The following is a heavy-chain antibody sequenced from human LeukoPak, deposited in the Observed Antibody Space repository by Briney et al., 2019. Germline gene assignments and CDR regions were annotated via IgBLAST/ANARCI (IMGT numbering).Heavy chain of an antibody. CDR1: GFTFSSYG. V-gene: IGHV3-30*18. CDR3: AKDRAGVVVPAAWDLDY. Sequence: PGRSLRLSCAASGFTFSSYGMHWVRQAPGKGLEWVAVISYNGSNKYYADSVKGRFTISRDNSKNTLYLQMNSLRAEDTAVYYWAKDRAGVVVPAAWDLDYWGQGTLVTVSS. CDR2: ISYNGSNK. J-gene: IGHJ4*02. D-gene: IGHD2-2*01.